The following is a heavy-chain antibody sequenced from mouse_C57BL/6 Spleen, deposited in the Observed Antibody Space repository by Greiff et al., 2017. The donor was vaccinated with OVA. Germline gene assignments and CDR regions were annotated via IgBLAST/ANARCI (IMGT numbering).Heavy chain of an antibody. Sequence: VQLQQSGTVLVRPGASVKMSCKTSGYTFTSYWMHWVKQRPGQGLEWIGAIYPGHSDNSYNQKLKGKAKLTAVTSASTAYMELSSLTNEDSAVYYCTMGYVAWFAYWGQGTLVTVS. D-gene: IGHD2-2*01. V-gene: IGHV1-5*01. CDR2: IYPGHSDN. CDR3: TMGYVAWFAY. CDR1: GYTFTSYW. J-gene: IGHJ3*01.